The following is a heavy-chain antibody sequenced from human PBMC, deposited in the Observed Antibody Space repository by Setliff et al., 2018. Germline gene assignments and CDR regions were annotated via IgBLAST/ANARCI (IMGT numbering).Heavy chain of an antibody. V-gene: IGHV4-59*01. CDR1: GDSINPYY. CDR3: ARAPPSSGWTPRGYYYYYMDV. D-gene: IGHD6-19*01. J-gene: IGHJ6*03. Sequence: SETLSLTCSVSGDSINPYYWTWIRQPPGKGLEWIGFIYYSGATTYNPSLKSRVTISVDTSKNQFSLKLSSVTAADTAVYYCARAPPSSGWTPRGYYYYYMDVWGKGTTVTVSS. CDR2: IYYSGAT.